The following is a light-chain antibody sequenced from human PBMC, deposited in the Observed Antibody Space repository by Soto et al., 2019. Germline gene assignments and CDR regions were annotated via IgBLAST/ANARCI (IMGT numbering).Light chain of an antibody. CDR3: QQYYSSPLT. CDR2: WAS. CDR1: HRVLYSSNNKNY. J-gene: IGKJ4*01. V-gene: IGKV4-1*01. Sequence: DIVIIQTADSRAACLIESATNNCEASHRVLYSSNNKNYLAWYQQKPGQPPKLLIYWASTRESGVPDRFSGSGSGTDFTLTISSLQAEDVAAYYCQQYYSSPLTFGGGTKVDNK.